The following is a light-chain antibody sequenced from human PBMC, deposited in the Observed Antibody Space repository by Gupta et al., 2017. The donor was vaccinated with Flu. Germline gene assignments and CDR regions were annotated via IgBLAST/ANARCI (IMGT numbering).Light chain of an antibody. V-gene: IGLV2-14*04. CDR1: SSDVGGYNY. Sequence: ITTSCTGTSSDVGGYNYVSWYQQHPANAPKLMIYDVSNRPSGVSNRFSGSESGNTASLTISGLQADDEADYYCSSDTRSVTFVFGTGTKVTVL. J-gene: IGLJ1*01. CDR2: DVS. CDR3: SSDTRSVTFV.